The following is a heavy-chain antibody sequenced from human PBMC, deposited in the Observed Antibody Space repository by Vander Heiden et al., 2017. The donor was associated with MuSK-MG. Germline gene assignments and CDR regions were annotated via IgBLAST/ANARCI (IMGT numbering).Heavy chain of an antibody. CDR2: IYHSGST. V-gene: IGHV4-38-2*02. J-gene: IGHJ4*02. CDR3: ARGRGYSYGPTDEYYFDY. Sequence: VQLQESGPGLVKPSETLSLTCTVPGFPIRSGYHWGWIRQPPGKGLEWIGSIYHSGSTYYNPSLKSRVTISVDTSKNQFSLKLSSVTAADTAVYYCARGRGYSYGPTDEYYFDYWGQGTLVTVSS. D-gene: IGHD5-18*01. CDR1: GFPIRSGYH.